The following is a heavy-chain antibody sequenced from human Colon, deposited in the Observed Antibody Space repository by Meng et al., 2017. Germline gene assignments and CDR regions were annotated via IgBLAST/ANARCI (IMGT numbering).Heavy chain of an antibody. J-gene: IGHJ6*02. V-gene: IGHV3-23*01. CDR2: ISASGGST. Sequence: GGSLRLSCAASGFTFNNYAMNWVRQAPGQGLEWVSGISASGGSTDYADSVKDRFTISRDNSKNTLYLLISNLRVEDTAVYYCAKDRRYHDSSGYTRDFYSYGLDVWDQGTAVPVSS. CDR1: GFTFNNYA. CDR3: AKDRRYHDSSGYTRDFYSYGLDV. D-gene: IGHD3-22*01.